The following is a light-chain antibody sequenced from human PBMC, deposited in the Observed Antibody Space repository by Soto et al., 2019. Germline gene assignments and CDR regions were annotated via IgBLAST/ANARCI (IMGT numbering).Light chain of an antibody. Sequence: QSALTQPASVSGSPGQSITISCTGTSSDVGGYNYVSWYQQHPGKAPKLMIYDVSNRPSGVSNRFSGSKSGNTASLTISGLQAEGEADYYCSSYTSSNTPVVFGGGTKLTVL. CDR1: SSDVGGYNY. J-gene: IGLJ2*01. CDR2: DVS. V-gene: IGLV2-14*01. CDR3: SSYTSSNTPVV.